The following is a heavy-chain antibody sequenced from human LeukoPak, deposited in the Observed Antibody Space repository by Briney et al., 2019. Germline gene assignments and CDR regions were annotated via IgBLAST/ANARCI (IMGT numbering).Heavy chain of an antibody. J-gene: IGHJ4*02. CDR1: GFTFSKAW. CDR2: IKSKTDGGTT. CDR3: TTPKYSGYDFYF. D-gene: IGHD5-12*01. Sequence: AGGSLRLSCAASGFTFSKAWMYWVRQAPGKGLEWVGRIKSKTDGGTTDYAAPVKGRFTISRDDSKNTLFLQMNSLKTEDTATYYCTTPKYSGYDFYFWGQGTLVTVSS. V-gene: IGHV3-15*07.